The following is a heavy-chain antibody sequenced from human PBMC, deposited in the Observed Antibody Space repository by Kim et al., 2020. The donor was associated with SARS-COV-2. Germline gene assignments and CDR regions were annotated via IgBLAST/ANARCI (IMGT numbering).Heavy chain of an antibody. CDR2: VSYEGRNT. CDR3: LKEAAFTTLLGDYY. V-gene: IGHV3-30*18. D-gene: IGHD3-10*02. CDR1: GFNVTNYG. Sequence: GGSLRLSCVASGFNVTNYGMHWVRQAPGKGLGWVGIVSYEGRNTYYAGSVRARFPISRENSKNKLYRRLNSLKTQNTVRSFFLKEAAFTTLLGDYY. J-gene: IGHJ6*01.